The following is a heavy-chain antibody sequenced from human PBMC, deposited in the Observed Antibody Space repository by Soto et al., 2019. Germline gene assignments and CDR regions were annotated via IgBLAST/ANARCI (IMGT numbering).Heavy chain of an antibody. CDR2: ISGSGGST. V-gene: IGHV3-23*01. CDR1: GFTFSSYA. D-gene: IGHD2-15*01. CDR3: AKEGVFVGSCSGCICDYFDY. Sequence: GGSLRLSCAASGFTFSSYAMSWVRQAPGKGLEWVSAISGSGGSTYYADSVKGRFTISRDNSKNTLYLQMNSLRAEDTAVYYCAKEGVFVGSCSGCICDYFDYWGQGTLVTVSS. J-gene: IGHJ4*02.